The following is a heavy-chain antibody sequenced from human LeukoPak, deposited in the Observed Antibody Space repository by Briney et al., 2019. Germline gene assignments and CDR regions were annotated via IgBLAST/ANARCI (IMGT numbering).Heavy chain of an antibody. J-gene: IGHJ4*02. D-gene: IGHD1-1*01. CDR1: GFTFSSYS. CDR3: ASPGTTGTFDY. Sequence: PGGSLRLSCAASGFTFSSYSMNWVRQAPGKGLEWVSYISSSSSTIYYADSVKGRFTISRDNAKNSLYLQMNSLRAEDTAVYYCASPGTTGTFDYWGQGTLVTVSS. CDR2: ISSSSSTI. V-gene: IGHV3-48*01.